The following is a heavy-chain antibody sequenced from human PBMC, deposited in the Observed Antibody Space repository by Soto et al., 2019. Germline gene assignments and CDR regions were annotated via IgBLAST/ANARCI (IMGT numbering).Heavy chain of an antibody. CDR2: IWYDGSNK. Sequence: GGSLRLSCAASGFTFNNYGMHWVRQAPGKGLEWVAVIWYDGSNKYYADSVKGRFTISRDNSKNTLYLQMNSLRAEDTAVYYCARELDYHKDFDYWGQGTLVTVSS. J-gene: IGHJ4*02. V-gene: IGHV3-33*01. CDR1: GFTFNNYG. CDR3: ARELDYHKDFDY. D-gene: IGHD4-17*01.